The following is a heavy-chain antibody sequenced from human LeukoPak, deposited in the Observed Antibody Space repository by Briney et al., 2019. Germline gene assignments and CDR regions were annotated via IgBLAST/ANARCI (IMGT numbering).Heavy chain of an antibody. Sequence: PSETLSLTCTVSGGSISSSSYYWGWIRQPPGKGLEWIGSIYYSGSTYYNPSLKSRVTISVDTSKNQFSLKLSSVTAADTAVYYCARCSTYYDFWSGLFFFDYWGQGTLVTVSS. CDR1: GGSISSSSYY. CDR2: IYYSGST. D-gene: IGHD3-3*01. CDR3: ARCSTYYDFWSGLFFFDY. J-gene: IGHJ4*02. V-gene: IGHV4-39*01.